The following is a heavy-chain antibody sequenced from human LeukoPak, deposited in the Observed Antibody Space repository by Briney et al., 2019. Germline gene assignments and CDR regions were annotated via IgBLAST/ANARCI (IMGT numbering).Heavy chain of an antibody. D-gene: IGHD6-19*01. J-gene: IGHJ4*02. CDR1: GGSISSSSYY. Sequence: SETLSLTCTVSGGSISSSSYYWGWIRQPPGKVLEWIGSIYYSGSTYYNPSLKSRVTISVDTSKNQFSLKLSSVTAADTAVYYCARHSKAEQWLVRSNPDYWGQGTLVTVSS. V-gene: IGHV4-39*01. CDR2: IYYSGST. CDR3: ARHSKAEQWLVRSNPDY.